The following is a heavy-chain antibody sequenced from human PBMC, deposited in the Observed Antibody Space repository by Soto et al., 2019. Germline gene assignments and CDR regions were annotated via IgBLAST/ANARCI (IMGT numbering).Heavy chain of an antibody. J-gene: IGHJ6*03. Sequence: EVQLVESGGGLVKRGGSLRLSCAASGFTFSNAWMSWVRQAPGKGLEWVGRIKSKTDGGTTDYGAPVKGRFTIPRDDSKNKLYRQMNRPKTEDTSVKYCTTNYADYGGSLNYMDVWGKETKVIFSS. CDR2: IKSKTDGGTT. D-gene: IGHD2-15*01. V-gene: IGHV3-15*01. CDR3: TTNYADYGGSLNYMDV. CDR1: GFTFSNAW.